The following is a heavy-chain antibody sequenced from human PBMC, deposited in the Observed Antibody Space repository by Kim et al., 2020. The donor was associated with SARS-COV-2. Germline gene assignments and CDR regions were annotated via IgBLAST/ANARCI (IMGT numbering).Heavy chain of an antibody. CDR2: ISSRGTT. CDR1: GGSINSGGY. J-gene: IGHJ4*02. D-gene: IGHD4-17*01. CDR3: ARDPIAYGGTGRYDY. V-gene: IGHV4-31*03. Sequence: SETLSLTCTVSGGSINSGGYWSWIRQYPGRGLEWIGYISSRGTTYYNPSLKSRVSISSDTSKNQFSLELNSVTDADTAVYHCARDPIAYGGTGRYDYWGQGTLVIFSS.